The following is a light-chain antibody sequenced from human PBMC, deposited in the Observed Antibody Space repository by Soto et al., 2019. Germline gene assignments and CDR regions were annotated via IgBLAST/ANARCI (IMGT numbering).Light chain of an antibody. Sequence: QSALTQPASVSGSPGQSITISCTGTSSDVGLYNYVSWYQQYPGKAHKLMIFEVSNRPSGVSNRFSASKSGNTASLTISGLQAEDEADYYCISYTTSSTSYVFGTGTKVTVL. CDR2: EVS. J-gene: IGLJ1*01. V-gene: IGLV2-14*01. CDR3: ISYTTSSTSYV. CDR1: SSDVGLYNY.